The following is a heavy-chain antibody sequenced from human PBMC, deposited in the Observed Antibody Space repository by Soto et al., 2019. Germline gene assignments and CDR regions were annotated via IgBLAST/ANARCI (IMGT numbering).Heavy chain of an antibody. Sequence: SETLSLTCTVSGGSISSGGYYWSWIRQPPGKGLEWIGYIYYSGSTNYNPSLKSRVTISVDTSKNQFSLKLSSVTAADTAVYYCARLRTPDYGDYNPNAFDIWGQGTMVTVSS. J-gene: IGHJ3*02. CDR1: GGSISSGGYY. CDR3: ARLRTPDYGDYNPNAFDI. CDR2: IYYSGST. D-gene: IGHD4-17*01. V-gene: IGHV4-61*08.